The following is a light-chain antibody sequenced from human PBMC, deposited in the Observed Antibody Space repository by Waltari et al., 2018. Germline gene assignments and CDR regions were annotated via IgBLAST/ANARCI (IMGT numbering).Light chain of an antibody. V-gene: IGLV2-14*03. CDR1: ISDIGAYNH. Sequence: QSALTQPASVSGSPGQSITISCTGTISDIGAYNHVSWYQQYPGQAPKLLIFDVSDRPPGVWGRFSGSKSGNTASLTISGLQAEDEADYYCSSFTTSSSWIFGGGTKLTVL. J-gene: IGLJ2*01. CDR3: SSFTTSSSWI. CDR2: DVS.